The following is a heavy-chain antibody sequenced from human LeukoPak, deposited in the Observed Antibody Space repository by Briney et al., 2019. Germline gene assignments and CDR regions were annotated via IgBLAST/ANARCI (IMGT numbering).Heavy chain of an antibody. V-gene: IGHV3-23*01. Sequence: PGGSLRHSCAASGFTFSGYAMSWVRQSPGKGLEWVSAISDSGGDTYYADSVKGRLTSSRDNSKNTLYLQMNSLRAEDTAVYYCAKRIQYSSSSAYFDYWGQGTLVAVSS. J-gene: IGHJ4*02. CDR3: AKRIQYSSSSAYFDY. D-gene: IGHD6-6*01. CDR2: ISDSGGDT. CDR1: GFTFSGYA.